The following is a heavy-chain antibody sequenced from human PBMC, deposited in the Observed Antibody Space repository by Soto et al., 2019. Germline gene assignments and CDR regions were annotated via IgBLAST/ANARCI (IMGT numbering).Heavy chain of an antibody. V-gene: IGHV3-23*01. CDR1: GFTFSSYA. CDR2: ISGGGYST. CDR3: AKVTTAGAYYHMDV. D-gene: IGHD1-1*01. Sequence: EVQLLDSGGGLVQPGGSLRLSCAASGFTFSSYAMSWVRQAPGKGLEWVSGISGGGYSTYYADSVKGRFTISRASSKNTLYLQLNSLRAEDTAVYYCAKVTTAGAYYHMDVWGKGTTVTVSS. J-gene: IGHJ6*03.